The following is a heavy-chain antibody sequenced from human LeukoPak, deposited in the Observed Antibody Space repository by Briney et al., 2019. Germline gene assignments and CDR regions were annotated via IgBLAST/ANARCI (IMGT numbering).Heavy chain of an antibody. V-gene: IGHV1-2*02. D-gene: IGHD6-13*01. CDR1: GYTFTGYY. Sequence: GASVKVSCKASGYTFTGYYMHWVRQAPGQGLEWMGWINPNSGGTNYAQKFQGRVTMTRDTSISTAYMELSRLRSDDTAVYYCARDRSSSSSWYQYYYYYYMDVWGKGTTVTVSS. J-gene: IGHJ6*03. CDR2: INPNSGGT. CDR3: ARDRSSSSSWYQYYYYYYMDV.